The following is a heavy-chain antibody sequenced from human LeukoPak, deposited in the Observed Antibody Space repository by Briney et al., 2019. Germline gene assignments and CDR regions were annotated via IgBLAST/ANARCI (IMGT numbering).Heavy chain of an antibody. V-gene: IGHV3-30-3*01. CDR3: ARSRITIFGVVIDGMDV. CDR1: GFTFSSYA. J-gene: IGHJ6*02. Sequence: PGRSLRLSCAASGFTFSSYAMHWVRQAPGKGLEWVAVISYDGSNKYYADSVKGRFTISRDNSKNTLYLQMNSLRAEDTAVYYCARSRITIFGVVIDGMDVWGQGTTVTVSS. CDR2: ISYDGSNK. D-gene: IGHD3-3*01.